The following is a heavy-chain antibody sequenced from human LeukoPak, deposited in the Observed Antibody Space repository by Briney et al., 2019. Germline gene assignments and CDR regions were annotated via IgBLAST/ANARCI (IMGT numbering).Heavy chain of an antibody. CDR3: ARDRSTIFGVAKDWFDP. CDR1: GYTFTGYY. Sequence: GASLKVSCKASGYTFTGYYMHWVRQAPEQGLEWMGWINPNIGGTNYAQKFQGRVAMTRETYISTAYMELSRLRSDDTAVYYCARDRSTIFGVAKDWFDPWGKGTLVTVSS. V-gene: IGHV1-2*02. J-gene: IGHJ5*02. D-gene: IGHD3-3*01. CDR2: INPNIGGT.